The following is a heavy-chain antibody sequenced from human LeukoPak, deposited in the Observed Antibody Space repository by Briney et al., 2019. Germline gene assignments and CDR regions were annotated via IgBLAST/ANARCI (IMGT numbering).Heavy chain of an antibody. D-gene: IGHD6-13*01. Sequence: SETLSLTCTVSGGSISSSYWSWIRQPPGKGLEWIGHVYSGGITSYNPSLKSRVTISVDTSKNQFSLKLTSVTAADTAVYYCARDGSWGYDSWGQGPLVSVSS. CDR3: ARDGSWGYDS. J-gene: IGHJ4*02. CDR2: VYSGGIT. V-gene: IGHV4-59*01. CDR1: GGSISSSY.